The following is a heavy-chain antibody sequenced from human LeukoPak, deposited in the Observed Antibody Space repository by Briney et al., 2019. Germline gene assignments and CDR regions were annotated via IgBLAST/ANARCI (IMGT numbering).Heavy chain of an antibody. Sequence: SVKVSCKASGGTFSSYAISWVRQAPGQGLEWMGGIIPIFGTANYAQKFQGRVTITADKSTSTAYMELSSLRSEDTAVYYCAREESIGRYQFLRDSWGQGTLVTVSS. D-gene: IGHD1-26*01. CDR2: IIPIFGTA. CDR3: AREESIGRYQFLRDS. V-gene: IGHV1-69*06. CDR1: GGTFSSYA. J-gene: IGHJ4*02.